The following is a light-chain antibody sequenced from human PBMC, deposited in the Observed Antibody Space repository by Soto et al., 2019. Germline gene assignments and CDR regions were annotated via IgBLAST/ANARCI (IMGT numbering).Light chain of an antibody. CDR1: QGIGNS. V-gene: IGKV1-17*03. J-gene: IGKJ2*01. CDR2: AAS. Sequence: DIQMTQSPSAMSASVGDRVTITWRASQGIGNSLAWLQLKPGPVPKRLIYAASTLQGGVPSRFSGSRSGTEFTLSIVSLQPDDFATYYCLQHHSYPYTFGQGTKLEIK. CDR3: LQHHSYPYT.